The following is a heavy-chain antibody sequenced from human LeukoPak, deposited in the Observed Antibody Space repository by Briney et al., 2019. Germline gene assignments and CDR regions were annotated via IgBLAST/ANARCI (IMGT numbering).Heavy chain of an antibody. CDR3: ARGGGGIAAAGNFDL. CDR1: GYTFTSYG. J-gene: IGHJ2*01. CDR2: ISAYNGNT. V-gene: IGHV1-18*01. Sequence: ASVKVSCKASGYTFTSYGISWVRQAPGQGLEWMGWISAYNGNTNYARKLQGRVIMTTDTSTSTAYMELRSLRSDDTAVYYCARGGGGIAAAGNFDLWGRGTLVTVSS. D-gene: IGHD6-13*01.